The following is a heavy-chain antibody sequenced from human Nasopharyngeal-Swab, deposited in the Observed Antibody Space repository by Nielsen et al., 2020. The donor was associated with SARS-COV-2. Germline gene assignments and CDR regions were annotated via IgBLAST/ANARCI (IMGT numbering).Heavy chain of an antibody. CDR2: TYYRSKWYN. J-gene: IGHJ4*02. Sequence: WIRQSPSRGLEWLGRTYYRSKWYNDYAVSVKSRITINPDTSKNQFSLQLNSVTPEDTAAYYCARDLDSSSWYPYYFDYWGQGTLVTVSS. D-gene: IGHD6-13*01. V-gene: IGHV6-1*01. CDR3: ARDLDSSSWYPYYFDY.